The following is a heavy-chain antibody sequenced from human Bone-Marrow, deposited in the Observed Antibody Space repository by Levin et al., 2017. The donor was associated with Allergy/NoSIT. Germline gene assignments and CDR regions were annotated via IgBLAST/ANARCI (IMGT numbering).Heavy chain of an antibody. J-gene: IGHJ4*02. V-gene: IGHV3-9*01. CDR1: GFTFDDYA. Sequence: GGSLRLSCAASGFTFDDYAMHWVRQAPGKGLEWVSGISWNSGSIGYADSVKGRFTISRDNAKNSLYLQMNSLRAEDTALYYCAKDAKVGGSYTGHYFDYWGQGTLVTVSS. CDR2: ISWNSGSI. CDR3: AKDAKVGGSYTGHYFDY. D-gene: IGHD1-26*01.